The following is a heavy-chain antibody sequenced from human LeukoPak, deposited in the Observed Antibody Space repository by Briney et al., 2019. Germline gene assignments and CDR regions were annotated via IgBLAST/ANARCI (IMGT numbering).Heavy chain of an antibody. Sequence: GRSLRLSCAASGFTFSSYGMHWVRQAPGKGLEWVAVISYDGSNKYYADSVKGRFTISRDNSKNTLYLQMNSLRAEDTAVYYCARAPGVRFLEWFRRPYYSYGMDVWGQGTTVTVSS. CDR3: ARAPGVRFLEWFRRPYYSYGMDV. D-gene: IGHD3-3*01. CDR1: GFTFSSYG. CDR2: ISYDGSNK. V-gene: IGHV3-30*03. J-gene: IGHJ6*02.